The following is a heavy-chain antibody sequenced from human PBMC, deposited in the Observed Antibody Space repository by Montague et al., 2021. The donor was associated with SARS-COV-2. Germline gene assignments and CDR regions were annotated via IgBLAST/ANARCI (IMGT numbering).Heavy chain of an antibody. D-gene: IGHD3-9*01. Sequence: SLRLSCAASGFTFSGSPMSWVRQAPGEGLEWVPVIHSAGRRSYYGHSVEGRFTISRDNSKNTVYLQMNNLRAEDTAVYYCAKVGDIMAGFSLVNLDHWGQGILVIVSS. J-gene: IGHJ4*02. CDR3: AKVGDIMAGFSLVNLDH. V-gene: IGHV3-23*03. CDR1: GFTFSGSP. CDR2: IHSAGRRS.